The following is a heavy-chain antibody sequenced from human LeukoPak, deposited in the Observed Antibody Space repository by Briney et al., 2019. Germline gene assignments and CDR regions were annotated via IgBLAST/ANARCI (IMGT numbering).Heavy chain of an antibody. CDR1: GGSINSYY. CDR2: IYSSGST. D-gene: IGHD5-18*01. V-gene: IGHV4-59*01. Sequence: SKTLSLTCTVSGGSINSYYWSWIRQPPGKGLEWIGYIYSSGSTNYNPSLKSRVTISVDTSKNQFSLKLSSVTAADTAVYYCARGYSYYFDYWGQGTLVTVSS. J-gene: IGHJ4*02. CDR3: ARGYSYYFDY.